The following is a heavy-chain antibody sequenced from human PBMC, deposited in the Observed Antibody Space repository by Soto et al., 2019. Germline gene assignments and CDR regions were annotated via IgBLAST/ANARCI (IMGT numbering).Heavy chain of an antibody. CDR2: IYYSGST. D-gene: IGHD3-10*01. V-gene: IGHV4-59*01. CDR1: GGSISSYY. J-gene: IGHJ4*02. Sequence: PSETLSLTCTVSGGSISSYYWSWIRQPPGKGLGWIGYIYYSGSTNYNPSLKSRVTISVDTSKNQFSLKLSSVTAADTAVYYCARDPAGYYGSGSGFDYWGQGTLVTVSS. CDR3: ARDPAGYYGSGSGFDY.